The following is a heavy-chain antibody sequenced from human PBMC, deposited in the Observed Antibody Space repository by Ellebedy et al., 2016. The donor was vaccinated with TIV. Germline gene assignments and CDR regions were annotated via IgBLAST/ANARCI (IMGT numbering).Heavy chain of an antibody. CDR3: ARDRDIRSSSDFQH. CDR2: ISVYNGNT. CDR1: GYTFTNFA. J-gene: IGHJ1*01. V-gene: IGHV1-18*04. Sequence: AASVKVSCKASGYTFTNFAITWVRQAPGQGLEWMGWISVYNGNTNYAQKFQGRVTLTTDTYTSTAYMELRRLRSDNTALYYCARDRDIRSSSDFQHWGQGTLVTVSS. D-gene: IGHD6-6*01.